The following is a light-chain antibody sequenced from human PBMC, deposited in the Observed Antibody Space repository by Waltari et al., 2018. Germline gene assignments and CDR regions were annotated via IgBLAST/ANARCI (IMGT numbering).Light chain of an antibody. CDR2: WAS. CDR1: QTVLYSSNNLNY. V-gene: IGKV4-1*01. J-gene: IGKJ2*01. CDR3: QQYFNFPPYT. Sequence: DIVMTQSPDSLAVSLGERATINFTSSQTVLYSSNNLNYLAWYQHKPGQPPKLLIYWASTRESGVPERFSGSGSGTNFTLTISSLQAEDVAVYYCQQYFNFPPYTFGQGTKLEIK.